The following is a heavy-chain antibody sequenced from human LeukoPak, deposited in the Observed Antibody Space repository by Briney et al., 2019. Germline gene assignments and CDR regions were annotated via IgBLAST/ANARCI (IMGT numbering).Heavy chain of an antibody. V-gene: IGHV4-34*01. J-gene: IGHJ4*02. CDR1: GGSFSGYY. CDR3: ARGKDTAMDKELFDY. CDR2: INHSGST. Sequence: SETLSLTCAVYGGSFSGYYWSWIRQPPGKGLEWIGEINHSGSTNYNPSLKSRVTISVDTSKNQFSLKLSSATAADTAVYYCARGKDTAMDKELFDYWGQGTLVTVSS. D-gene: IGHD5-18*01.